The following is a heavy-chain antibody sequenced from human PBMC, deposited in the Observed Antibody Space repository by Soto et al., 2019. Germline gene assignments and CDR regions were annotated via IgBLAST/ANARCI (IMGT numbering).Heavy chain of an antibody. CDR3: ARVQKPGYYDILTGYYEFDY. V-gene: IGHV3-53*01. D-gene: IGHD3-9*01. J-gene: IGHJ4*02. CDR2: IYGAGTT. Sequence: PGGSLRLSCAASGFIVSSISMAWVRQSPGKGLEWVSEIYGAGTTNYADSVKGRFTISRDNAKNSLYLQMNSLRAEDTAVYYCARVQKPGYYDILTGYYEFDYWGQGTLVTVSS. CDR1: GFIVSSIS.